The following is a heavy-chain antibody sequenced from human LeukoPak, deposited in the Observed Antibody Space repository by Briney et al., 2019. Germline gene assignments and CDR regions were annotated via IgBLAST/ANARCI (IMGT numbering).Heavy chain of an antibody. CDR2: IYSGGST. J-gene: IGHJ3*02. CDR3: ARARPPSYYYDSSGSQGAFDI. Sequence: PGGSLRLSCAASGFTVSSNYMSWVRQAPGKGLEWVSVIYSGGSTYYADSVKGRFTISRDNSKNTLYLQMNSLRAEDTAVYYCARARPPSYYYDSSGSQGAFDIWGQGTMVTVSS. D-gene: IGHD3-22*01. V-gene: IGHV3-66*01. CDR1: GFTVSSNY.